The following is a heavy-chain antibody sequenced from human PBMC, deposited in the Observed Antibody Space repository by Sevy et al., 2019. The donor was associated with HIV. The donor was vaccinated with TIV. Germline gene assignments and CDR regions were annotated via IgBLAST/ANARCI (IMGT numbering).Heavy chain of an antibody. D-gene: IGHD3-3*01. Sequence: ASVKVSCKASGYTFTSYDINWVRQATGQGLEWMGWMNPNSGNTGYAQKFQGRVTMTRNTSISTAYMELSSLRSEDTAVYYCARACWYDFWSGYYNYYYYYGMDVWGQGTTVTVSS. CDR1: GYTFTSYD. CDR3: ARACWYDFWSGYYNYYYYYGMDV. CDR2: MNPNSGNT. V-gene: IGHV1-8*01. J-gene: IGHJ6*02.